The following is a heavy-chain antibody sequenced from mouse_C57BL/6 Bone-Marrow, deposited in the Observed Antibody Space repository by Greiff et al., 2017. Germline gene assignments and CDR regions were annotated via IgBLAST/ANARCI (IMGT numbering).Heavy chain of an antibody. CDR3: ASCNWDNAMDY. CDR2: IDPYSGGT. D-gene: IGHD4-1*01. CDR1: GYTFTSYW. J-gene: IGHJ4*01. V-gene: IGHV1-72*01. Sequence: VQLQQPGAELVKPGASVKLSCKASGYTFTSYWMHWVKQRPGRGLEWIGRIDPYSGGTKYNEKFKSKATLTVDKPSSTAYMQLSSLTSEDSAVXYCASCNWDNAMDYWGQGTSVTVSS.